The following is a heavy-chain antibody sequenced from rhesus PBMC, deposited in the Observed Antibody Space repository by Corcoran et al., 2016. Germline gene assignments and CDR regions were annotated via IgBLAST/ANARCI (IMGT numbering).Heavy chain of an antibody. D-gene: IGHD3-28*01. V-gene: IGHV4S12*01. CDR2: FYSYTEST. CDR3: ARGAPAQYYYDSGYLDYFDY. J-gene: IGHJ4*01. Sequence: QVQLQASGPGLVKPSETLSLTCAVSGGSISSSYWWSWYRPRPGQGLEWSGGFYSYTESTNYNPSLKNLVNISKDTSKNQFSLKLSSVTAADTAVYYCARGAPAQYYYDSGYLDYFDYWGQGVLVTVSS. CDR1: GGSISSSYW.